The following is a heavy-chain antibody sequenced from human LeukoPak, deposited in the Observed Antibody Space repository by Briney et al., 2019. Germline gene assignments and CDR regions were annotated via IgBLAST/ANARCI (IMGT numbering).Heavy chain of an antibody. CDR1: GGSISSYY. V-gene: IGHV4-59*01. CDR3: ARDLYGSGSYYGY. CDR2: IYYSGST. Sequence: PSETLSLTCTVSGGSISSYYWSWIRQPPGKGLEWIGYIYYSGSTNYNPSLKSRVTISVDTSKNQFSLKLSSVTAADTAVYYCARDLYGSGSYYGYWGQGTLATVSS. J-gene: IGHJ4*02. D-gene: IGHD3-10*01.